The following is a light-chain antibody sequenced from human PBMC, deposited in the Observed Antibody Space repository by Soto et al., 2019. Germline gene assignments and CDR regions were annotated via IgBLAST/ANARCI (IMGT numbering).Light chain of an antibody. CDR3: QQYFTTPRLG. V-gene: IGKV4-1*01. CDR1: QSVLYIPTNKNY. Sequence: DILMTQSPDSLAVSLGERATINCKSSQSVLYIPTNKNYLAWYQQKPGQPPKLLIYWASTRESGVPDRFSGSGSGTDFTFTISSLQAEDVAVYYCQQYFTTPRLGFGGGTKVEIK. CDR2: WAS. J-gene: IGKJ4*01.